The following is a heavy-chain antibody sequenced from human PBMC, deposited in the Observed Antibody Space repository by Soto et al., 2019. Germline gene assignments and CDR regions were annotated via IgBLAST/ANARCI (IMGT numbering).Heavy chain of an antibody. V-gene: IGHV4-59*01. CDR3: ARDDVVAAVPGPFDY. CDR2: IYYSGST. J-gene: IGHJ4*02. CDR1: GGSLSSYY. D-gene: IGHD2-15*01. Sequence: PSETLSLTCTVSGGSLSSYYWSWIRQPPGKGLEWIGYIYYSGSTNYNPCLKSRVTISVDTSKNQFSLQLSFVTAADTAVYYCARDDVVAAVPGPFDYWGQGALVTVFS.